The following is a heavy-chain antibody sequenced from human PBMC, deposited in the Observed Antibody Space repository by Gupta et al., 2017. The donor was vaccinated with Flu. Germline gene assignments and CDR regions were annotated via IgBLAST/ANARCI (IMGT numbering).Heavy chain of an antibody. CDR1: GFIFSTYG. D-gene: IGHD2-15*01. CDR2: ISDDGSYK. CDR3: ARDQREYCSGGDGYPQILDV. Sequence: QVQLVESGGGVVQPGRSLRLSCAASGFIFSTYGIHWVRQAPGKGLEWVAVISDDGSYKYYGDSVKGRFAISRDNSKNTLYLQMNSLRVEDTAVYYCARDQREYCSGGDGYPQILDVWGQGSLVTVXP. V-gene: IGHV3-30*03. J-gene: IGHJ4*02.